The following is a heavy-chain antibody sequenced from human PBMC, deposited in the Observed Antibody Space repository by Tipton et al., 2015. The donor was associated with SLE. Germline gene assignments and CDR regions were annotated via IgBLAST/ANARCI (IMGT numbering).Heavy chain of an antibody. J-gene: IGHJ5*02. CDR3: ATDLWEVSS. CDR1: GFTFSNYA. CDR2: IYSAGST. D-gene: IGHD1-26*01. V-gene: IGHV3-23*03. Sequence: SLRLSCAASGFTFSNYAMTRVRQAPGKGLEWVAVIYSAGSTYYADFVKGRFTISRDNSKSMLFLQMNSLRAEDTAVYFCATDLWEVSSWGQGTLVTVSS.